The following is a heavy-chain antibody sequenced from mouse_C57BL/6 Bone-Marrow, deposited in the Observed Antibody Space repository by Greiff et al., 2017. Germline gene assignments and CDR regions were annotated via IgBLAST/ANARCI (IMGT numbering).Heavy chain of an antibody. Sequence: EVQLQQSGPGLVKPSQSLSLTCTVTGYSITSGYDWHWIRHFPGNKLEWMGYISYSGSTNYNPSLKSRISITHDTSKNHFFLKLNSVTTEDTATYYCARGRQLRPWFAYWGQGTLVTVSA. CDR2: ISYSGST. CDR3: ARGRQLRPWFAY. D-gene: IGHD3-2*02. J-gene: IGHJ3*01. CDR1: GYSITSGYD. V-gene: IGHV3-1*01.